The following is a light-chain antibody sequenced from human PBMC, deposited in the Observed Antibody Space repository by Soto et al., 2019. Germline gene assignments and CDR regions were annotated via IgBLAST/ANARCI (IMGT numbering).Light chain of an antibody. CDR2: EVT. Sequence: QSALTQPPSASGSRGQSVTISCTGTSSDVGGYNFVSWYQQHPGKAPKLMIYEVTKRPSGVPDRFSGSKSGNTASLTVSGLLPEDEADYYCASYAGGNKVFGTGTKLTVL. CDR3: ASYAGGNKV. V-gene: IGLV2-8*01. J-gene: IGLJ1*01. CDR1: SSDVGGYNF.